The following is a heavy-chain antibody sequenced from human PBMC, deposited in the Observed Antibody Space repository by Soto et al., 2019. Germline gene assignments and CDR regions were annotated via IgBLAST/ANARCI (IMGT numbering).Heavy chain of an antibody. CDR1: GFTFSDYY. Sequence: QVQLVESGGGLVKPGGSLRLSCAASGFTFSDYYMSWIRQAPGKGLEWVSYISSSSSYTNYADYVKGRFTISRDNAKNSLYLQMNSLRAEDTAVYYCARGTPNNSGYEHWGQGTLVTVSS. CDR2: ISSSSSYT. CDR3: ARGTPNNSGYEH. D-gene: IGHD5-12*01. J-gene: IGHJ1*01. V-gene: IGHV3-11*06.